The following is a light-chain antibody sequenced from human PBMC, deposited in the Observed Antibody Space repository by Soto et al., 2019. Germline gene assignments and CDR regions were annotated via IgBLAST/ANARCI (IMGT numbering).Light chain of an antibody. CDR1: SGHSSYI. CDR2: LEGSGSY. V-gene: IGLV4-60*02. CDR3: ETWESNTRV. J-gene: IGLJ3*02. Sequence: QPVLTQSSSASASLGSSVKLTCTLSSGHSSYIIAWHQQQPGKAPRYLMKLEGSGSYNKGSGVPDRFSGSSSGADRYLTISNLQFEDEADYYCETWESNTRVFGGGTKLTVL.